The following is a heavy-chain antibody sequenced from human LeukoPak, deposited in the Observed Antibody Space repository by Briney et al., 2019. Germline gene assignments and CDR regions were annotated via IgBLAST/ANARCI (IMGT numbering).Heavy chain of an antibody. Sequence: SETLSLTCTVSGGSIRSGDYYWSWIRQPPGKGLEWIGYIYYSGSTNYNPSLKSRVTISIDTSKNQFSLKLNSVTATDTAVYYCATGYYSSSAVAANFDYWGQGILVTVSS. CDR3: ATGYYSSSAVAANFDY. CDR1: GGSIRSGDYY. J-gene: IGHJ4*02. V-gene: IGHV4-30-4*01. D-gene: IGHD6-6*01. CDR2: IYYSGST.